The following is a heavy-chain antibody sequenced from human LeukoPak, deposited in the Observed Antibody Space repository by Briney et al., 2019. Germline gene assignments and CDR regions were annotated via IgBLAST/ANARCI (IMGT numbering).Heavy chain of an antibody. J-gene: IGHJ4*02. V-gene: IGHV1-18*01. Sequence: ASVKVSCKASGYTFTRYGISWMRQAPGQGLEWMGWITTYNGKTSYGQRFHGRVTMTTDTSTSTAYMELRSLRSDDTAVYYCAARSGELPYYFDYWGQGTLVTVSS. CDR3: AARSGELPYYFDY. D-gene: IGHD1-26*01. CDR1: GYTFTRYG. CDR2: ITTYNGKT.